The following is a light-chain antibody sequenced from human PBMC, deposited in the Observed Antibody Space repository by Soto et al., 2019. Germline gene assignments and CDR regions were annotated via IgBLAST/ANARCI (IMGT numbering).Light chain of an antibody. CDR1: QSISSW. J-gene: IGKJ4*01. CDR3: QQYKSYPLN. Sequence: DIQMTQSPSTLSASVGDRVTITCLASQSISSWLAWYQQKPGKAPNLLIYKASTLESGVPSRFRGSGSGTELTLTISSVQPDDFATYYCQQYKSYPLNFGGGTKVDI. CDR2: KAS. V-gene: IGKV1-5*03.